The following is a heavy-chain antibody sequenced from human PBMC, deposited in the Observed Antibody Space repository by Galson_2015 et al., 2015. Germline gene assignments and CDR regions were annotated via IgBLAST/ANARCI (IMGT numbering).Heavy chain of an antibody. J-gene: IGHJ6*02. Sequence: QSGAEVKKPGESLKISWKASGYTFTSYGISWVRQAPGQGLEWMGWISAYNGNTNYAQKLQGRVTMTTDTSTSTAYMELRSLRSDATDVWDGAGDRMVREQNNYGLDLPGRGTALAVSS. D-gene: IGHD3-10*01. CDR2: ISAYNGNT. CDR3: AGDRMVREQNNYGLDL. V-gene: IGHV1-18*01. CDR1: GYTFTSYG.